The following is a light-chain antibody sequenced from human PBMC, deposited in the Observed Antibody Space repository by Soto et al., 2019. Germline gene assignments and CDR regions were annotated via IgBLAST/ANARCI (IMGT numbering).Light chain of an antibody. J-gene: IGKJ3*01. Sequence: DIQMTQSPSSLSASVGDRVTITCRASQTIIRYLNWYQQKPGRAPNLLIYAASSLHTGVPSRFSASGSGTEITLTIRSLQPEDSATYYCQQSYSTLFTFGPGTRVEIK. CDR1: QTIIRY. CDR3: QQSYSTLFT. V-gene: IGKV1-39*01. CDR2: AAS.